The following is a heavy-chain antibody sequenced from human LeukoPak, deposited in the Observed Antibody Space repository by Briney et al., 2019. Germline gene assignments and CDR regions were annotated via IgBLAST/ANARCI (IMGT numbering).Heavy chain of an antibody. CDR2: IYYSGST. D-gene: IGHD2-15*01. CDR3: TRNAGSVGASYDY. Sequence: SETLSLTGNVSGGSISSYYWSWIRQPPGKGLEWIGYIYYSGSTNYNPSLKSRVTTSVDTSKNQFSLKLTSVTAADTAVYYCTRNAGSVGASYDYWGQGTLVTVSS. J-gene: IGHJ4*02. CDR1: GGSISSYY. V-gene: IGHV4-59*08.